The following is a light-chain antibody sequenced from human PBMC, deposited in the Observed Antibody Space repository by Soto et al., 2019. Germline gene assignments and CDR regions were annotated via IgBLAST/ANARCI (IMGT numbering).Light chain of an antibody. CDR1: QSVSSF. Sequence: EIVMTQSPVTLSVSPGERATLPCRASQSVSSFLAWYQQKPGQAPRLLIYDASTRATGIPARFSGSGSGTDFTLTISSLQSEDVAVYFCQQYNSWPPLTFGGGTKVEIK. J-gene: IGKJ4*01. V-gene: IGKV3-15*01. CDR2: DAS. CDR3: QQYNSWPPLT.